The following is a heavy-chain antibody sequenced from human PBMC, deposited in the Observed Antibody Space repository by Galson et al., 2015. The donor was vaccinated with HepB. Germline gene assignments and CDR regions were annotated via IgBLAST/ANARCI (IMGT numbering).Heavy chain of an antibody. CDR3: ARAHIVLESAANLFDY. CDR2: ISYDGSNK. J-gene: IGHJ4*02. Sequence: SLRLSCAASGSTFSSYAMHWVRQAPGKGLEWVAVISYDGSNKYYADSVKGRFTISRDNAKNTLYLQMSSLRAEDTAVYYCARAHIVLESAANLFDYWGQGTLVTVSS. V-gene: IGHV3-30-3*01. CDR1: GSTFSSYA. D-gene: IGHD2-2*01.